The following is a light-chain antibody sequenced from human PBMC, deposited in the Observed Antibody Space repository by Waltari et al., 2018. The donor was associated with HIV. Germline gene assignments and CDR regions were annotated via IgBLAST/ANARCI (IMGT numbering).Light chain of an antibody. V-gene: IGLV2-11*01. CDR3: CSYAGSYTGV. Sequence: QSVLTQPRSVSGYPGQSVTISCTGTSSDVGGYNYVSWYQQHPGKAPKLMIYDVSKRPSGVPDRFSGSKSGNTASLTISGLQAEDEADYYCCSYAGSYTGVFGGGTKLTVL. CDR2: DVS. J-gene: IGLJ2*01. CDR1: SSDVGGYNY.